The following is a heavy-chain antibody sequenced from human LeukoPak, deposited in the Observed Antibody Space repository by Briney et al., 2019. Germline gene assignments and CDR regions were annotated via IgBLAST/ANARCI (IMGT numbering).Heavy chain of an antibody. CDR1: GGSISSGGYY. Sequence: SQPLSLTCTVSGGSISSGGYYWSWIRRHPGKGLEWIGNNYECGGTYYNPSLKSRVTISVDTSKNQFSLKLRSVTAADTAVYYCAREAAEDVHYYDSSGYPDAFDIWGQGTIVTVSS. CDR2: NYECGGT. V-gene: IGHV4-31*03. J-gene: IGHJ3*02. CDR3: AREAAEDVHYYDSSGYPDAFDI. D-gene: IGHD3-22*01.